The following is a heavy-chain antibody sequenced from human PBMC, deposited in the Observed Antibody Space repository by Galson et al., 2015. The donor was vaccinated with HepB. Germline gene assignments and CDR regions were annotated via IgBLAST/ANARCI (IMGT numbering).Heavy chain of an antibody. Sequence: SETLSLTCTVSGGSISSSSYYWGWIRQPPGTGLEWIGSIYYSGSTYYNPSLKSRVTISVDTSKNQFSLKLSSVTAADTAVYYCARFRSGGAVAGTGDFWDAFDIWGQGTMVTVSS. J-gene: IGHJ3*02. CDR2: IYYSGST. CDR1: GGSISSSSYY. D-gene: IGHD6-19*01. CDR3: ARFRSGGAVAGTGDFWDAFDI. V-gene: IGHV4-39*01.